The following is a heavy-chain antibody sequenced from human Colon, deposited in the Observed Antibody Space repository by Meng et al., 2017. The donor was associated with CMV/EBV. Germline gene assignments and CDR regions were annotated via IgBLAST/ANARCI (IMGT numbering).Heavy chain of an antibody. CDR2: IYSGGST. D-gene: IGHD5-24*01. Sequence: EVQLVESGGGLIQPGGSLRLSCAASGFTVSSNYMSWVRQAPGKGLGWVSVIYSGGSTYYADSVKGRFTISRENSKNTLYLQMNSLRAEDTAVYYCARGGEMATISWFDPWGQGTLVTVAS. CDR1: GFTVSSNY. V-gene: IGHV3-53*01. J-gene: IGHJ5*02. CDR3: ARGGEMATISWFDP.